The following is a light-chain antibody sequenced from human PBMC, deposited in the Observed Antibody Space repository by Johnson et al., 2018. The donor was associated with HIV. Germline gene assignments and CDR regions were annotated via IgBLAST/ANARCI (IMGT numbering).Light chain of an antibody. V-gene: IGLV1-51*02. Sequence: QSVLTQPPSVSAAPGQKVTISCSGSSSNIGNNYVSWYQQLPGTAPKLLIYENNKRPSGIPDRFSGSKSGTSATRGITGLQTGDEADYYCGTWDSSLSAGVFGTGTKVTVL. CDR1: SSNIGNNY. CDR3: GTWDSSLSAGV. J-gene: IGLJ1*01. CDR2: ENN.